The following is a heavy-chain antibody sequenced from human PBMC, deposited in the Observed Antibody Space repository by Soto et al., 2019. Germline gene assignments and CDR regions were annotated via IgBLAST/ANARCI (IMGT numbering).Heavy chain of an antibody. D-gene: IGHD3-9*01. J-gene: IGHJ4*02. CDR2: ISGSGGST. CDR1: GFTFSSYA. CDR3: AKDLRYFDWLLGASSFDY. V-gene: IGHV3-23*01. Sequence: GGSLRLSCAASGFTFSSYAMSWVRQAPGKGLEWVSAISGSGGSTYYADSVKGRFTISRDNSKNTLYLQMNSLRAEDTAVYYCAKDLRYFDWLLGASSFDYWGQGTLVTVSS.